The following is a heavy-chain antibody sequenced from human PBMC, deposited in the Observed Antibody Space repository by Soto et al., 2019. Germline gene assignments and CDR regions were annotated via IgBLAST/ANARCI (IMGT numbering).Heavy chain of an antibody. J-gene: IGHJ6*02. CDR2: IYYSGST. Sequence: SETLSLTCTVSGGSISSSSYYWGWIRQPPGKGLEWIGSIYYSGSTYYNPSLKSRVTISVDTSKNQFSLKLSSVTAADTAVYYCARRRRATTVTSSYYYYGMDVWGQGTTVTVSS. V-gene: IGHV4-39*01. D-gene: IGHD4-17*01. CDR3: ARRRRATTVTSSYYYYGMDV. CDR1: GGSISSSSYY.